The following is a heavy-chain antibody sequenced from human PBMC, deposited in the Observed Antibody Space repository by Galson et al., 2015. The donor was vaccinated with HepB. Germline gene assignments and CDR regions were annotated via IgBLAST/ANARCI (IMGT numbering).Heavy chain of an antibody. J-gene: IGHJ5*02. Sequence: ETLSLTCAVYGGSFSGYYWSWIRQPPGKGLEWIGEINHSGSTNYNPSLKSRVTISVDTSKNQFSLKLSSVTAADTAVYYCARAPYQYYGSGSYYGGFDPWGQGTLVTVSS. CDR3: ARAPYQYYGSGSYYGGFDP. CDR1: GGSFSGYY. D-gene: IGHD3-10*01. V-gene: IGHV4-34*01. CDR2: INHSGST.